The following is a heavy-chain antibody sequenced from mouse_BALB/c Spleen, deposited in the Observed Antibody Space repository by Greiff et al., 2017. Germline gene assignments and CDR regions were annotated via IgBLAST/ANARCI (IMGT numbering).Heavy chain of an antibody. V-gene: IGHV1-87*01. D-gene: IGHD2-4*01. CDR3: AREITTWFAY. CDR2: IYPGDGDT. Sequence: VQLVESGAELARPGASVKLSCKASGYTFTSYWMQWVKQRPGQGLEWIGAIYPGDGDTRYTQKFKGKATLTADKSSSTAYMQLSSLASEDSAVYYCAREITTWFAYWGQGTLVTVSA. J-gene: IGHJ3*01. CDR1: GYTFTSYW.